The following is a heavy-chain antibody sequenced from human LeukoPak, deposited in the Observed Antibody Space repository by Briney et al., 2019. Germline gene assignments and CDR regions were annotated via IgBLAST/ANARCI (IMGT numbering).Heavy chain of an antibody. J-gene: IGHJ5*02. V-gene: IGHV1-2*02. CDR3: AISQHNTFDP. CDR1: GYTFTGNY. D-gene: IGHD1-1*01. Sequence: GASVKVSCKTSGYTFTGNYMHWVRQAPGQGLEWMGWINPKSGDTKYAQKFQGRVTVTRDTSSSTSYLELSRLRSDDTAIYHCAISQHNTFDPWGRGTLVTVSS. CDR2: INPKSGDT.